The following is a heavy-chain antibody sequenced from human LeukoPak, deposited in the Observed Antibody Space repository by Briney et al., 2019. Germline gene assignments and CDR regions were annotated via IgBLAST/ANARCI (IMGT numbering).Heavy chain of an antibody. V-gene: IGHV3-15*01. CDR3: ATRGYCSGTSCYAPQP. Sequence: PGGSLRLSCAASGFTFSNAWMSWVRQAPGKGLEWVGRVKSKTDGGTTDYAAPVKGRFTISRDNSKNTLHLQMKSLRADDTAVYYCATRGYCSGTSCYAPQPWGQGTLVTVSS. CDR2: VKSKTDGGTT. D-gene: IGHD2-2*01. J-gene: IGHJ5*02. CDR1: GFTFSNAW.